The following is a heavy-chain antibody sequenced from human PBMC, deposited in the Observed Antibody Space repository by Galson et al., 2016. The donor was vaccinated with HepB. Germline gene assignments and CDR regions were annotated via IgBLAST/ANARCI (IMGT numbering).Heavy chain of an antibody. J-gene: IGHJ4*02. V-gene: IGHV1-3*01. CDR1: GYTFSTYA. CDR2: INGGNGNT. Sequence: SVKVSCKASGYTFSTYAMHWVRQAPGQRLEWMGWINGGNGNTEYSQKFQGRITITRGTSASTAYMELSSLRSEDTAVYYCNAGRLAAAATVALAHWGQGTLVIVSS. CDR3: NAGRLAAAATVALAH. D-gene: IGHD6-13*01.